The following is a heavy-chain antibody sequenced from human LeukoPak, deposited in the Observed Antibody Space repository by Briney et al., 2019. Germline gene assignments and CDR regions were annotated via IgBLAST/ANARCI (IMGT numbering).Heavy chain of an antibody. CDR1: GFTVNTYA. D-gene: IGHD3-3*01. CDR3: AKDRPYFGVVYYYYGMDV. J-gene: IGHJ6*02. V-gene: IGHV3-23*01. CDR2: ISGSGGST. Sequence: GGSLRLSCAASGFTVNTYAMSWVRQAPGKGLEWVSAISGSGGSTYYADSVKGRFTISRDNSKNTLYLQMNSLRAEDTAVYYCAKDRPYFGVVYYYYGMDVWGQGTTVTVSS.